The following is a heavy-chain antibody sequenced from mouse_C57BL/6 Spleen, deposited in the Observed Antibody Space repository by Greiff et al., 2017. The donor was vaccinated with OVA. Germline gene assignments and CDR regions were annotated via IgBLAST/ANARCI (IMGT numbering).Heavy chain of an antibody. Sequence: VQLQQPGAELVRPGSSVKLSCKASGYTFTNYWMDWVKQRPGQGLEWIGNIYPSDSETHYNQKFKDKATLTVDKSSSTAYMQLSSLTSEDSAVDYCARRDGNFYLDYWGQGTTLTVSS. CDR3: ARRDGNFYLDY. V-gene: IGHV1-61*01. CDR2: IYPSDSET. D-gene: IGHD2-1*01. J-gene: IGHJ2*01. CDR1: GYTFTNYW.